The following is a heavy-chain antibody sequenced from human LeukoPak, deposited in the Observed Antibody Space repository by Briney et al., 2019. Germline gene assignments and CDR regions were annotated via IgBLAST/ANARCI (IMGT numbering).Heavy chain of an antibody. Sequence: SETLSLTCTVSGGSINSSSYYWGWIRQPPGKGLECIGSIYYSGSTYYNPSLKSRVTISVDTSKNQFSLKLSSVTAADTAVYYCARAHYYDSSFTRSYFDYWGQGTLVTVSS. CDR3: ARAHYYDSSFTRSYFDY. D-gene: IGHD3-22*01. J-gene: IGHJ4*02. CDR2: IYYSGST. V-gene: IGHV4-39*07. CDR1: GGSINSSSYY.